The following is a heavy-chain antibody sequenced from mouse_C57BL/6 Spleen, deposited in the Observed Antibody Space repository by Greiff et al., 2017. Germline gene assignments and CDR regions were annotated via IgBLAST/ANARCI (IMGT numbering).Heavy chain of an antibody. Sequence: QVQLQQPGAELVKPGASVKLSCKASGYTFTSYWMHWVKQRPGQGLEWIGMIHPNSGSTNYNEKFKSKATLTVDKSSSTAYMQLRSLTSEDSAVYYCAWNDDGSSWCYGGWGNGTLVT. CDR1: GYTFTSYW. J-gene: IGHJ3*01. D-gene: IGHD1-1*01. CDR3: AWNDDGSSWCYGG. CDR2: IHPNSGST. V-gene: IGHV1-64*01.